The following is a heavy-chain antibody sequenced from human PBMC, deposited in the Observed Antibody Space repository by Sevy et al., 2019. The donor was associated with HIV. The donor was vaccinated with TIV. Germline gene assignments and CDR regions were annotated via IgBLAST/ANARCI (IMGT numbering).Heavy chain of an antibody. CDR3: ARRSSDNSGHYFDY. CDR1: GFTFSNYG. Sequence: APVKVSCKASGFTFSNYGFSWVRQAPGQGLEWMGWISVYNGNINFTQKFQGRVTMTTDTSTTTAYMDLRSLRSDDTAVYYCARRSSDNSGHYFDYWGQGTLVTVSS. CDR2: ISVYNGNI. D-gene: IGHD3-22*01. V-gene: IGHV1-18*04. J-gene: IGHJ4*02.